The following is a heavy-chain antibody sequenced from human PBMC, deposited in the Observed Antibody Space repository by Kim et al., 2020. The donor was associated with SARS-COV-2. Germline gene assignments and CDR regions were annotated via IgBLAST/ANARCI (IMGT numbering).Heavy chain of an antibody. D-gene: IGHD1-26*01. CDR2: IKQDGSEK. Sequence: GGSLRLSCAASGFTFSSYWMSWVRQAPGKGLEWVANIKQDGSEKYYVDSVKGRFTISRDNAKNSLYLQMNSLRAEDTAVYYCARGYPLRLGWPLAFDIWGQGTMVTVSS. CDR3: ARGYPLRLGWPLAFDI. J-gene: IGHJ3*02. CDR1: GFTFSSYW. V-gene: IGHV3-7*01.